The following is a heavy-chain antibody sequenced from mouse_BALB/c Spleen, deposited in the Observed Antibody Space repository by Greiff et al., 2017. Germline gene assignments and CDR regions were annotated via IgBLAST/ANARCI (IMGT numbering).Heavy chain of an antibody. Sequence: DVMLVESGGGLVKPGGSLKLSCAASGFAFSSYDMSWVRQTPEKRLEWVAYISSGGGSTYYPDTVKGRFTISRDNAKNTLYLQMSSLKSEDTAMYYCARQGITTVVADYWGQGTSVTVSS. CDR2: ISSGGGST. V-gene: IGHV5-12-1*01. J-gene: IGHJ4*01. D-gene: IGHD1-1*01. CDR1: GFAFSSYD. CDR3: ARQGITTVVADY.